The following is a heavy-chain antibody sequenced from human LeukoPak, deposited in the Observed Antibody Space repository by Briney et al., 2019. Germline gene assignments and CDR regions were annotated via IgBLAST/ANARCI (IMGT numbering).Heavy chain of an antibody. J-gene: IGHJ4*02. CDR2: IYHNGIT. D-gene: IGHD1-1*01. Sequence: SETLSLTCAVSGYSVSSGFFWGWIRQPPGKGLEWIATIYHNGITHYNPSLKSRVTISVDTSKNQFSLKMSSVTAADTAVYYCTRGVALSDHGIIDSWGQGTLATVSS. V-gene: IGHV4-38-2*01. CDR1: GYSVSSGFF. CDR3: TRGVALSDHGIIDS.